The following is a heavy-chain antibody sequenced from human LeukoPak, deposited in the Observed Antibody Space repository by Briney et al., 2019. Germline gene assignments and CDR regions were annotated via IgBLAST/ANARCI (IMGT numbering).Heavy chain of an antibody. CDR2: IIPIFGTA. J-gene: IGHJ5*02. CDR1: GGTFSSYA. D-gene: IGHD3-9*01. V-gene: IGHV1-69*01. CDR3: ARSPEYYDILTGYLNWFDP. Sequence: GSSVKVSCKASGGTFSSYAISWVRQAPGQGLEWMGGIIPIFGTANYAQKFQGRVTITADESTSTAYMELSSLRSEDTAVYYCARSPEYYDILTGYLNWFDPWGQGTLVTVSS.